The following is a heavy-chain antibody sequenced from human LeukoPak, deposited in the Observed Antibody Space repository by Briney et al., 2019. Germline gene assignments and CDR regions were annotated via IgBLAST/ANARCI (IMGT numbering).Heavy chain of an antibody. CDR3: ASADYSNYALTT. CDR1: GYTFTGYY. Sequence: GASVKVSCKASGYTFTGYYMHWVRQAPGQGLEWMGWMNPNSGNTGYAQKFQGRVTITRNTSISTAYMELSSLRSEDTAVYYCASADYSNYALTTWGQGTLVTVSS. J-gene: IGHJ1*01. D-gene: IGHD4-11*01. V-gene: IGHV1-8*03. CDR2: MNPNSGNT.